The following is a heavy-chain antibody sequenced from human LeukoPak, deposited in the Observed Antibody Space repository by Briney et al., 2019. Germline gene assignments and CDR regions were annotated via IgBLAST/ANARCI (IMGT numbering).Heavy chain of an antibody. CDR1: GVSISSYH. CDR2: IYNSGST. D-gene: IGHD2-15*01. CDR3: ARKDGDY. J-gene: IGHJ4*02. V-gene: IGHV4-59*01. Sequence: SGTLSLTCTVSGVSISSYHWSWIRQPPVKGLEWIGYIYNSGSTNYNPSLKSRVTIVDTSKNQVSLKLSSVTAADTAVYYCARKDGDYWGQGILVTVSS.